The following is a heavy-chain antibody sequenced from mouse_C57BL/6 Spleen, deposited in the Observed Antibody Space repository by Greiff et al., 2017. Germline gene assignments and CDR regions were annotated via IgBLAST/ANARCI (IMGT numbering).Heavy chain of an antibody. V-gene: IGHV1-69*01. CDR3: ARRWVVATDYFDY. J-gene: IGHJ2*01. D-gene: IGHD1-1*01. CDR1: GYTFTSYW. CDR2: LDPSDSYT. Sequence: QVQLQQPGAELVMPGASVKLSCKASGYTFTSYWMHWVKQRPGQGLEWIGELDPSDSYTNYNQKFKGKSTLTVDKSSSTAYMQLSSLTSEDSAVYYSARRWVVATDYFDYWGQGTTLTVSS.